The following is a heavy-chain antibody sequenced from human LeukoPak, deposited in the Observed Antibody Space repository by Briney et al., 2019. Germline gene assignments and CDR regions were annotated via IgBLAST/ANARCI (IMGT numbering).Heavy chain of an antibody. Sequence: ASVKVSCKASGYTFTSYAMHWVRQAPGQRLEWMGWSNAGNGNTKYSQEFQGRVTITRDTSASTAYMELSSLRSEDTAVYYCAREYTMVRENYYYGMDVWGQGTTVTVSS. V-gene: IGHV1-3*02. CDR1: GYTFTSYA. J-gene: IGHJ6*02. D-gene: IGHD3-10*01. CDR3: AREYTMVRENYYYGMDV. CDR2: SNAGNGNT.